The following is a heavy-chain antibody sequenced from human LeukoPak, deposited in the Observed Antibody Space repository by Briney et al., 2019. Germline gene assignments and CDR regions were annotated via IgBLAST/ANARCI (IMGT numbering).Heavy chain of an antibody. V-gene: IGHV1-46*01. CDR3: AREGRYNWNDVGLSRGDY. CDR1: GYTFTSYY. Sequence: VASVKVSCKASGYTFTSYYMHWVRQAPGQGLEWMGIINPSGGSTSYAQKFQGRVTMTTDTSTSTAYMELRSLRSDDTAVYYCAREGRYNWNDVGLSRGDYWGQGTLVTVSS. D-gene: IGHD1-1*01. J-gene: IGHJ4*02. CDR2: INPSGGST.